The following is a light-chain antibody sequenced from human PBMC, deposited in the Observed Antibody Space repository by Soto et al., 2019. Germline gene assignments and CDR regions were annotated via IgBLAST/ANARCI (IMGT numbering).Light chain of an antibody. CDR3: QQYGSSSYT. Sequence: EIVLTQSPGTLSLSPGERATLSCRASQSVNSTYLAWYQQNPGQAPRLLIYGASSRATGIPDRFSGSGSGTDFTLPISRLEPEEFAVYFCQQYGSSSYTFGQGTKLEIK. J-gene: IGKJ2*01. CDR1: QSVNSTY. V-gene: IGKV3-20*01. CDR2: GAS.